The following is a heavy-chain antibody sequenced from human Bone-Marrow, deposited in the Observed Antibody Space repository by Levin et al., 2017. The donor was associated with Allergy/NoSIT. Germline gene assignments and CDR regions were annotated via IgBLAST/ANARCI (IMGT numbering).Heavy chain of an antibody. CDR3: ARQRPDATILANGGFFDV. Sequence: GGSLRLSCAASGFDMSTYAMHWVRQAPGKGLEWVAFSSSDGDNENISDSVKGRFSISRDKSKNTLYLEMNGLRPEDTAAYYCARQRPDATILANGGFFDVLGQGALVAVSS. CDR2: SSSDGDNE. V-gene: IGHV3-30*04. D-gene: IGHD1-14*01. J-gene: IGHJ4*02. CDR1: GFDMSTYA.